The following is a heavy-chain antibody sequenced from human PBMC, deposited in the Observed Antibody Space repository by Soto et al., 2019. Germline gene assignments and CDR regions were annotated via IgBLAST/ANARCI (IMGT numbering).Heavy chain of an antibody. CDR2: FYWYDDE. Sequence: QITLNESGPTLVKPTQTLTLTCTFSGFSLSTRGVGVGWIRQPPGKALEWLVLFYWYDDERYSPSLMSRLTITKDTSKNQVFRKMTNVDPVDTATYYCAHRPRGFTYVFDYWGQGTLVTVSS. V-gene: IGHV2-5*01. CDR3: AHRPRGFTYVFDY. D-gene: IGHD3-16*01. J-gene: IGHJ4*02. CDR1: GFSLSTRGVG.